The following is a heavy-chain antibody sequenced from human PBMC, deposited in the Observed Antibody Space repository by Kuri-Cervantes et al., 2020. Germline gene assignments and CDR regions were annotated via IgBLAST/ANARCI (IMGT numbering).Heavy chain of an antibody. CDR3: ARIAAAGENFYYYYYMDV. V-gene: IGHV1-46*01. CDR2: INPSGGST. J-gene: IGHJ6*03. CDR1: GYTFTSYY. Sequence: ASVKVSCKASGYTFTSYYMHWVRQAPGQGLEWMGIINPSGGSTSYAQKFQGRITMTTDTSTSTAYMELRSLRSDDTAVYYCARIAAAGENFYYYYYMDVWGKGTTVTVSS. D-gene: IGHD6-13*01.